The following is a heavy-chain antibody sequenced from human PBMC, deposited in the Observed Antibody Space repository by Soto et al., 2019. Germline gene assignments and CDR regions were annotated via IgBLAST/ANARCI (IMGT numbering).Heavy chain of an antibody. D-gene: IGHD2-15*01. CDR3: ARDHCSGGSCYFPY. V-gene: IGHV3-30-3*01. Sequence: QVELIESGGGVVQPGGSLKLSCAASGFTFTKYAMNWVRQAPGKGLEWVAVISFDETKRYYADSVNGRFTISRDNSKNTLYLQMNSLRAEDTALYYCARDHCSGGSCYFPYWGQGTLVTASS. CDR1: GFTFTKYA. CDR2: ISFDETKR. J-gene: IGHJ4*02.